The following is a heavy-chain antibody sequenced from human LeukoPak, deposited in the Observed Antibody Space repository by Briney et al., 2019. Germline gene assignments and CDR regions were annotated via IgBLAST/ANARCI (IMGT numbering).Heavy chain of an antibody. CDR1: GDSISSYY. D-gene: IGHD6-19*01. V-gene: IGHV4-59*08. J-gene: IGHJ5*02. CDR2: IYYSGST. Sequence: SETLSLTCTVSGDSISSYYWSWIRQPPGKGLEWIGYIYYSGSTYYNPSLKSRVTISVDTSKNQFSLKLSSVTAADTAVYYCARQVAATRNWFDPWGQGTLVTVSS. CDR3: ARQVAATRNWFDP.